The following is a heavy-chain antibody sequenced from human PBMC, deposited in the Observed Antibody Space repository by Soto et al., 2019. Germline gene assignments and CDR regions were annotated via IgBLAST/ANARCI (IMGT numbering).Heavy chain of an antibody. CDR2: ISYDGSNK. CDR3: ARDPWRGQQLSWFDP. J-gene: IGHJ5*02. Sequence: PGGSLRLSCAASGFTFSSCAMHWVRQAPGKGLEWVAVISYDGSNKYYADSVKGRFTISRDNSKNTLYLQMNSLRAEDTAVYYCARDPWRGQQLSWFDPWGQGTLVTVSS. CDR1: GFTFSSCA. D-gene: IGHD6-13*01. V-gene: IGHV3-30-3*01.